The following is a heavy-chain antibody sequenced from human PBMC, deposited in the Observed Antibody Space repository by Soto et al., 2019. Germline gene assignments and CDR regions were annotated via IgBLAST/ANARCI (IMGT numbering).Heavy chain of an antibody. D-gene: IGHD3-22*01. CDR1: GGSLSPNY. J-gene: IGHJ5*02. Sequence: PSETLSLTCTVSGGSLSPNYWSWIRQPPGKGLEWIGYIYYGGTTTNNPSLNSRVAISIDTSKNQFSLTLSSVTAADTAVYYCARLGGYSQSLDPWGQGILVTVSS. CDR2: IYYGGTT. V-gene: IGHV4-59*08. CDR3: ARLGGYSQSLDP.